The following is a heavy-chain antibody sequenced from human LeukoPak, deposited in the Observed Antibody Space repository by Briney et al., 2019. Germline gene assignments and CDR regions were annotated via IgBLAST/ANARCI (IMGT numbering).Heavy chain of an antibody. V-gene: IGHV3-74*01. CDR1: GFTFSSYA. CDR2: ISTEGSTT. D-gene: IGHD4-17*01. J-gene: IGHJ4*02. Sequence: GGSLRLSCAASGFTFSSYAMNWVRQAPGKGLVWVSRISTEGSTTGYADSLQGRFTISRDNAKNTVYLQMHSLRAEDTAVYYCVRDRTTVTVFDYWGQGTLVTVSS. CDR3: VRDRTTVTVFDY.